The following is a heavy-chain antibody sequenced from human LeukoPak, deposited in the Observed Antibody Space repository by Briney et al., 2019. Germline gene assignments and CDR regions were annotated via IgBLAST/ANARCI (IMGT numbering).Heavy chain of an antibody. CDR2: ISSSSSYI. D-gene: IGHD3-9*01. CDR3: ARATAYDILTGYTHY. CDR1: GFTFSSYS. Sequence: GGFLRLSCAASGFTFSSYSMNWVRQAPGKGLEWVSSISSSSSYIYYADSVKGRFTISRDNAKNSLYLQMNSLRAEDTAVYYCARATAYDILTGYTHYWGQGTLVTVSS. J-gene: IGHJ4*02. V-gene: IGHV3-21*01.